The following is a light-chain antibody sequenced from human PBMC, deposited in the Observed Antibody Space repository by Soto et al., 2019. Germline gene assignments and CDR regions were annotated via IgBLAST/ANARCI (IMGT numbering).Light chain of an antibody. Sequence: EIVMTQSPATLSVSPGERATLSCRASQRVSSNLAWYQQKPGQAPRLLIYGASTRATGIPARFSGSGSETEFTLSISSLQSEDFAVYYCQQYDDWPWTFGHGTKVEIK. CDR2: GAS. CDR1: QRVSSN. CDR3: QQYDDWPWT. J-gene: IGKJ1*01. V-gene: IGKV3-15*01.